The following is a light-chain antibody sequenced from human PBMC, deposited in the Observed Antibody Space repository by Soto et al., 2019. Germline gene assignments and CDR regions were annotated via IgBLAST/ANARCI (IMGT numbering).Light chain of an antibody. V-gene: IGLV2-14*01. CDR3: SSYTSSSTRV. CDR1: SSDVGGYNY. CDR2: DVS. Sequence: QSALTQPASVSGSPVQSITISCTGTSSDVGGYNYASWYQQHPGKAPKLMIYDVSNRPSGVSNRFSGSKSGNTASLTISGLQAEDEADYYCSSYTSSSTRVFGTGTKVTVL. J-gene: IGLJ1*01.